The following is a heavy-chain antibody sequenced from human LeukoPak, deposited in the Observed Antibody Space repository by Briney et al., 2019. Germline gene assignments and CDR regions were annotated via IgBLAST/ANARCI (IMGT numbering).Heavy chain of an antibody. CDR1: GVSISSDNW. CDR2: THRSGDT. Sequence: SGTLSLTCAVYGVSISSDNWWTWVRQSPGKGLEWIGETHRSGDTKYNPSLNGRATMSRDISKNHLSLNLNSVTAADTAMYYCATRDQSRTYMVPLDSWGQGTLVTVSS. D-gene: IGHD3-10*01. CDR3: ATRDQSRTYMVPLDS. V-gene: IGHV4-4*02. J-gene: IGHJ4*02.